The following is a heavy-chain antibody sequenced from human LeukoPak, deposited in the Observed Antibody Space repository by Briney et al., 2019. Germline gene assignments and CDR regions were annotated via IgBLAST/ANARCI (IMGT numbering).Heavy chain of an antibody. CDR2: IYYSGST. CDR1: GGSISSYY. J-gene: IGHJ4*02. V-gene: IGHV4-59*01. Sequence: SETLSLTCTVSGGSISSYYWSWIRQPPRKGLEWIGYIYYSGSTNYNPSLKSRVTISVDTSKNQFSLKLSSVTAADTAVYYCARQMATIGYYFDYWGQGTLVTVSS. D-gene: IGHD5-24*01. CDR3: ARQMATIGYYFDY.